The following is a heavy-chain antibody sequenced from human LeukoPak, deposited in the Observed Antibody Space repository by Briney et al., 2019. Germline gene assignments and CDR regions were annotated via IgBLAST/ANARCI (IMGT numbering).Heavy chain of an antibody. CDR3: ARVRCSSTSCYGGGYYYYGMDV. D-gene: IGHD2-2*01. V-gene: IGHV3-21*01. Sequence: GGSLRLSCAASGFTFSSYSMNWVRQAPGKGLEWVSSISSSSSYTYYADSVKGRFTISRDNAKNSLYLQMNSLRAEDTAVYYCARVRCSSTSCYGGGYYYYGMDVWGQGTTVTVSS. CDR1: GFTFSSYS. CDR2: ISSSSSYT. J-gene: IGHJ6*02.